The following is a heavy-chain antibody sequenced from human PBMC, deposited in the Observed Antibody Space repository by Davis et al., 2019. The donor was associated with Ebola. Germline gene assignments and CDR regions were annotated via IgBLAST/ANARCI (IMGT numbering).Heavy chain of an antibody. D-gene: IGHD6-13*01. J-gene: IGHJ2*01. CDR3: AKSYSSSSWYFDL. V-gene: IGHV3-9*01. Sequence: SLKISCAASGFTFDDYAMHWVRQAPGKGLEWVSGISWNSGSIGYADSVKGRFTISRDNAKNSLYLQMNSLRAEDTALYYCAKSYSSSSWYFDLWGRGTLVTVSS. CDR1: GFTFDDYA. CDR2: ISWNSGSI.